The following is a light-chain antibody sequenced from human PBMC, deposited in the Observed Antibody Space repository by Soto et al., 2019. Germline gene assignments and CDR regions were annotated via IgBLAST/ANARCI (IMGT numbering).Light chain of an antibody. V-gene: IGKV3-11*01. CDR2: EAS. CDR1: QSVFDY. J-gene: IGKJ4*01. CDR3: QERSNWPSLS. Sequence: EIVLTQSPATLSLSPGQRATLSCKASQSVFDYIAWYQQKPGQAPRLLIYEASIRATGVPARFSGSGSGTDFTLTISSLGPEDFAVYYRQERSNWPSLSFGGGTKVEIK.